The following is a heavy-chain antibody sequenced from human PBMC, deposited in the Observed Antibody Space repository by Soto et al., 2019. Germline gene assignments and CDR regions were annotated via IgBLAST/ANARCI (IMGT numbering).Heavy chain of an antibody. CDR3: ASGFVAAAKGDY. Sequence: QVQLVQSGAEVKKPGASVKVSCKASGYTFTSYAMHWVRQAPGQRLEWMGWINAGNGNTKYSQKFQGRVTITRDTSASTAYMELSSLRSEDTAVYCCASGFVAAAKGDYWGQGTLVTVSS. V-gene: IGHV1-3*01. CDR2: INAGNGNT. J-gene: IGHJ4*02. CDR1: GYTFTSYA. D-gene: IGHD6-13*01.